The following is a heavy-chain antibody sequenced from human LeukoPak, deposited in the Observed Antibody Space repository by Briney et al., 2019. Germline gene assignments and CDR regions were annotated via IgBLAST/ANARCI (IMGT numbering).Heavy chain of an antibody. CDR1: GFTFSSYD. Sequence: GGSLRLSCAASGFTFSSYDMHWVRQATGKGLEWVSAIGTAGDTYYPGSVKGRFTISRENAKNSLYLKMNGVGAGETDVYYGARVGDSSGSYDYWGQGTLVTVSS. CDR3: ARVGDSSGSYDY. V-gene: IGHV3-13*01. J-gene: IGHJ4*02. CDR2: IGTAGDT. D-gene: IGHD3-22*01.